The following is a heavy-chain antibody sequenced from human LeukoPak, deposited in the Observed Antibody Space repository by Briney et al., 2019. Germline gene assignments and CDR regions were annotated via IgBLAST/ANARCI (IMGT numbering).Heavy chain of an antibody. CDR1: GGSISSSSYY. CDR2: IYYSGST. CDR3: AMSGSHRPFDY. D-gene: IGHD1-26*01. J-gene: IGHJ4*02. Sequence: SETLSLTCTVSGGSISSSSYYWGWIRQPPGKGLEWIGSIYYSGSTYYNPSLKSRVTISVDTSKNQFSLKLSSVTAADTAVYDCAMSGSHRPFDYWGQGTLVTVSS. V-gene: IGHV4-39*07.